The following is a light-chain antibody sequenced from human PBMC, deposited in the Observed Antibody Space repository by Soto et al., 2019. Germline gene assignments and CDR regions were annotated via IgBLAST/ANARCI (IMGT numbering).Light chain of an antibody. CDR1: SSNIGAGYD. J-gene: IGLJ3*02. Sequence: QAVLTQPPSVSGAPGQRVTISCTGSSSNIGAGYDVHWYQHLPGTAPKLLIYANTNRPSGVPDRFSGSNSGTSASLAITGLQAEDEAEYYCQSYDSSLSAIMFGGGTKLTVL. V-gene: IGLV1-40*01. CDR3: QSYDSSLSAIM. CDR2: ANT.